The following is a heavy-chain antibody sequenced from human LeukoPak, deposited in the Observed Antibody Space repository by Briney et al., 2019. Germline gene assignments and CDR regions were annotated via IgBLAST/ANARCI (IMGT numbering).Heavy chain of an antibody. D-gene: IGHD3-10*01. V-gene: IGHV4-30-2*01. J-gene: IGHJ5*02. CDR2: IYHSGST. Sequence: PSQTLSLTCAVSGDSISSGGYSWSWIRQPPGKGLEWIGYIYHSGSTYYNPSLKSRVTISVDRSKNQFSLKLSSVTAADTAVYYCARGSIRHYYGSGSPLNWFDPWGQGTLVTVSS. CDR1: GDSISSGGYS. CDR3: ARGSIRHYYGSGSPLNWFDP.